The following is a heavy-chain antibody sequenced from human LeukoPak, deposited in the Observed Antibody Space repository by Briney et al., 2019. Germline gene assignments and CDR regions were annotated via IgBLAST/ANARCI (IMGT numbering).Heavy chain of an antibody. CDR3: ARAKFTCQPGGV. Sequence: SETLSLTCAVYGGSLTDYYWNWIRQPPGKWLEWIGEIHHNGSTNCNPSLKSRVIMSLDTSKNQFSLNLNSVTAADTAVYYCARAKFTCQPGGVWGQGTMVTVSS. J-gene: IGHJ3*01. V-gene: IGHV4-34*01. D-gene: IGHD2/OR15-2a*01. CDR2: IHHNGST. CDR1: GGSLTDYY.